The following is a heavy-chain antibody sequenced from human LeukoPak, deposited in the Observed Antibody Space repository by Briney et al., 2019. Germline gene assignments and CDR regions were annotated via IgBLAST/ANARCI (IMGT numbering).Heavy chain of an antibody. CDR3: ARVGVHNYGSGSYIYFDY. CDR2: IWYDGSNK. D-gene: IGHD3-10*01. Sequence: GGSLRLSCAAPGFTFSSYAMHWVRQAPGKGLEWVAVIWYDGSNKYYADSVKGRFTISRDNSKNTLYLQMNSLRAEDTAVYYCARVGVHNYGSGSYIYFDYWGQGTLVTVSS. V-gene: IGHV3-33*01. CDR1: GFTFSSYA. J-gene: IGHJ4*02.